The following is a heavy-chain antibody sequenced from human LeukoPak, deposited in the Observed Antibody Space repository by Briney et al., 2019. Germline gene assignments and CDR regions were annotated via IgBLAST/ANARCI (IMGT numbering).Heavy chain of an antibody. D-gene: IGHD2-15*01. CDR1: GGSITTNSYY. CDR3: ARHLLCSGGNCYRTLRYFDY. Sequence: SETLSLTCTVSGGSITTNSYYWGWVRQPPGKGLEWFGSMYYSGSMYYNPSIKSRVTISIDTSRNQFSLKLSSVTAADTAVYYCARHLLCSGGNCYRTLRYFDYWGQGTLVTVSS. CDR2: MYYSGSM. V-gene: IGHV4-39*01. J-gene: IGHJ4*02.